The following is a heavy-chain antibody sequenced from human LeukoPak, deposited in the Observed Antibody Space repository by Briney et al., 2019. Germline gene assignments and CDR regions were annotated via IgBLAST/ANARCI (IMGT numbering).Heavy chain of an antibody. V-gene: IGHV3-30*04. D-gene: IGHD5-18*01. CDR2: ISYDGSNK. CDR1: GFTFSSYA. J-gene: IGHJ4*02. CDR3: ARGGSYGFWYFDY. Sequence: GGSLRLSCAASGFTFSSYAMHWVRQAPGKGLEWVAVISYDGSNKYYADSVKGRFTISRDNSKNTLYLQMNSLRAEDTAVYHCARGGSYGFWYFDYWGQGTLVTVSS.